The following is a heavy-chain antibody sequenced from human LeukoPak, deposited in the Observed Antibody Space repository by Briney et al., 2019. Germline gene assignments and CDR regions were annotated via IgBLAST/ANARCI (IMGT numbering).Heavy chain of an antibody. V-gene: IGHV3-11*01. CDR1: GFTFSDYY. J-gene: IGHJ4*02. CDR3: ASRGHVGSGTYSPYDY. CDR2: VSSGSSTI. Sequence: GGSLRLSCAASGFTFSDYYMSWIRQAPGKALEWVSYVSSGSSTIYYADSVKGRFTISRDNSRNTVYLQMTSLRAEDTAVYYCASRGHVGSGTYSPYDYWGQGTLVTVSS. D-gene: IGHD3-10*01.